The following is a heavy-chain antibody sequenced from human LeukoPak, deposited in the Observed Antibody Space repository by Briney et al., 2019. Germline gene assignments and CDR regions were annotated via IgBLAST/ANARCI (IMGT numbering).Heavy chain of an antibody. CDR1: GGTFSSYA. CDR2: IIPIFGTA. J-gene: IGHJ6*04. V-gene: IGHV1-69*06. Sequence: SVKVSCKASGGTFSSYAISRVRQAPGQGLEWMGGIIPIFGTANYAQKFRGRVTITADKSTSTAYMELSSLRSEDTAVYYCARAEAGDIVVVPAATGAHYYYGMDVWGKGTTVTVSS. D-gene: IGHD2-2*01. CDR3: ARAEAGDIVVVPAATGAHYYYGMDV.